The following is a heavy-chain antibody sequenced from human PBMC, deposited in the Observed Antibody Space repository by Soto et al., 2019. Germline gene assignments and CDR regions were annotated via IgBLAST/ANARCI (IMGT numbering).Heavy chain of an antibody. V-gene: IGHV3-30*18. J-gene: IGHJ4*02. CDR2: VSYDGGTK. CDR3: VKEFGVAGSSYESFFDY. CDR1: GFTLSSHG. Sequence: QVQLVESGGGVVQPGGSLRLSCAASGFTLSSHGMQWVRQAPGKGLEWVAVVSYDGGTKYYADSVKGRFTISRDNSKNMLYLQMNSLRAEDTAVYYCVKEFGVAGSSYESFFDYWGQGTLVTVSS. D-gene: IGHD5-18*01.